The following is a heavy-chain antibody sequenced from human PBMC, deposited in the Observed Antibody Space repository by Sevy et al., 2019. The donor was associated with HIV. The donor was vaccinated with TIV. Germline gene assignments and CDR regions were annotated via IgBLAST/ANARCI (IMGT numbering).Heavy chain of an antibody. CDR2: ISSPSSNI. CDR3: ARGGYCSGGSCFRPPDS. Sequence: GGSLRLSCAASGFTFSIYSMTWVRQAPGKGLEWVSSISSPSSNIYYADSVKGRFTISRVNAKNSLYLQMNSLRAEDTAVYYCARGGYCSGGSCFRPPDSWGQGTLVTVSS. J-gene: IGHJ4*02. D-gene: IGHD2-15*01. V-gene: IGHV3-21*01. CDR1: GFTFSIYS.